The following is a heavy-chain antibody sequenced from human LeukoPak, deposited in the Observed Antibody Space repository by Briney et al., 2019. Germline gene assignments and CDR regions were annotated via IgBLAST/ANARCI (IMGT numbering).Heavy chain of an antibody. CDR3: AREYRRYSSGWYTGGPLGY. V-gene: IGHV1-46*01. Sequence: VASVKVSCKASGYTFTSYYMHWVRQAPGQGLEWMGIINPSGGSTNYAQKFQGRVTMTRDTSTSTVYMELSSLRSEDTGVYYCAREYRRYSSGWYTGGPLGYWGQGTLVTVSS. D-gene: IGHD6-19*01. CDR2: INPSGGST. CDR1: GYTFTSYY. J-gene: IGHJ4*02.